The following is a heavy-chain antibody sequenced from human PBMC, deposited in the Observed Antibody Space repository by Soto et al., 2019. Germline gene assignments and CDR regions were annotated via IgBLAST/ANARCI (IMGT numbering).Heavy chain of an antibody. CDR3: AKALRFTFTTGYYMDV. Sequence: EVQLLESGGGLVQPGGSLRLSCAASGFTVSSYPMSWVRPPPGKGLEWVSVISGSGSTYSADSVKGRFTISRDSSKNTVYLQMNSLRAEDTAVYYCAKALRFTFTTGYYMDVWGRGTTVTVSS. J-gene: IGHJ6*03. D-gene: IGHD3-16*01. CDR1: GFTVSSYP. CDR2: ISGSGST. V-gene: IGHV3-23*01.